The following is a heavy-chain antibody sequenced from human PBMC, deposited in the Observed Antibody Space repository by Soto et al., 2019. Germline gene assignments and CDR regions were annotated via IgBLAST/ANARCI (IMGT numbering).Heavy chain of an antibody. CDR2: INHDGSKT. V-gene: IGHV3-74*03. CDR3: VREPWGFSGSWYDY. Sequence: PGGSLRLSCASSKFSFNNYWMHWVRQVPGKGPVWVSRINHDGSKTEYADSVKGRFTISRDNTKNSLYLQTKSLRVDDTAMYYCVREPWGFSGSWYDYWGQGTLVTVPS. CDR1: KFSFNNYW. J-gene: IGHJ4*02. D-gene: IGHD5-12*01.